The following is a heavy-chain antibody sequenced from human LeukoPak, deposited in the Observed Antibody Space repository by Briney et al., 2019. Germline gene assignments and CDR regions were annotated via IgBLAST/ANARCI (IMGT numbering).Heavy chain of an antibody. CDR3: ARDKWEQWLSKDY. CDR2: ISYEGSNK. CDR1: GFTFSSYA. V-gene: IGHV3-30*04. J-gene: IGHJ4*02. Sequence: GGSLRLSCPASGFTFSSYAMHWVRQAPGKGLEWVAVISYEGSNKYYADSVKGRFTISRDNSKNTLYLQMNSLRAEDTAVYYCARDKWEQWLSKDYWGQGTLVTVSS. D-gene: IGHD6-19*01.